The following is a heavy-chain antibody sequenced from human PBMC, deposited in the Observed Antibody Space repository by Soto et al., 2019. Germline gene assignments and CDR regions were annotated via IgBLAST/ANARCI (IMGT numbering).Heavy chain of an antibody. V-gene: IGHV4-59*01. Sequence: QVQLQESGPGLVKPSETLSLTCSVTGGSISGSYWSWIRQSPGKGLEWLGYVYYTGSTSYSPSLRSRVSISVDTSKDEFSLRLSSVTAADTAVYFCARSVAVPGAHIDYGGQGTQVTVSS. CDR3: ARSVAVPGAHIDY. D-gene: IGHD6-19*01. CDR2: VYYTGST. CDR1: GGSISGSY. J-gene: IGHJ4*02.